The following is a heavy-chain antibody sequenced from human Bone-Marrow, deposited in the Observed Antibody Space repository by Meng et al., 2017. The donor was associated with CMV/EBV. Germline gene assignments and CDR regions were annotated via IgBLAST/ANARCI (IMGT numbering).Heavy chain of an antibody. CDR2: IYWNDNK. D-gene: IGHD3-3*01. CDR1: SLSTRGVG. CDR3: AHRLYDFWSGSHAEHFQH. V-gene: IGHV2-5*01. J-gene: IGHJ1*01. Sequence: SLSTRGVGLAWIRQPPGKALEWLTLIYWNDNKRYSPSLKSRLTITEDTSKNQVVLTMTNMDPVDTATYYCAHRLYDFWSGSHAEHFQHWGQGTLVTVSS.